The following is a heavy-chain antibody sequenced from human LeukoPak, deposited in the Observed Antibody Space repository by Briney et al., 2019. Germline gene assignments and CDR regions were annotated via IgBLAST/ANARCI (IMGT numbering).Heavy chain of an antibody. CDR2: IYYSGST. CDR3: ARDQDGYSSLDY. J-gene: IGHJ4*02. D-gene: IGHD5-24*01. Sequence: SETLSLTCTVSGGSFSSYYWSWLRQPPGKRLVGIGYIYYSGSTNYNPSLKSRVTISVDTSTNQFSLNLSSVTAADTAVYYCARDQDGYSSLDYWGQGTLVTVSS. CDR1: GGSFSSYY. V-gene: IGHV4-59*01.